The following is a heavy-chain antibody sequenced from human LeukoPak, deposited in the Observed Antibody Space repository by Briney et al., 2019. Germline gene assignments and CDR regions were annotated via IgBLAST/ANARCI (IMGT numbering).Heavy chain of an antibody. D-gene: IGHD6-13*01. CDR2: IYPGDSDT. CDR3: ARLHTTSWYSGFDP. J-gene: IGHJ5*02. Sequence: GESLQISCKGSECPFTSYWIGWVRQMPGKGLEWMGIIYPGDSDTRYSPSFQGQVTISVDKSISTAYLQWGSLKASDTAMYYCARLHTTSWYSGFDPWGQGTLVTVSS. CDR1: ECPFTSYW. V-gene: IGHV5-51*01.